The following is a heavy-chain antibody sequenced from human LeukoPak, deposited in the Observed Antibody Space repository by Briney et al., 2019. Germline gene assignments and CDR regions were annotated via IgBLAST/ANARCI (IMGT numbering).Heavy chain of an antibody. CDR1: GGSLNNVYYY. Sequence: SETLSLTCTVSGGSLNNVYYYWGWVRQPPGKGLEWIASIYYSGNTYYNPSLESRVTISLATSKNQFSLKLSSVTAADTAVYYCARLADDGYDILTGYYGGVRFDYWGQGTLVTVSS. D-gene: IGHD3-9*01. J-gene: IGHJ4*02. CDR3: ARLADDGYDILTGYYGGVRFDY. V-gene: IGHV4-39*01. CDR2: IYYSGNT.